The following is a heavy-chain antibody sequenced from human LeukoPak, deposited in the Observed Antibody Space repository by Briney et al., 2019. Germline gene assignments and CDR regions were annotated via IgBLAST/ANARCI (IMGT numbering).Heavy chain of an antibody. J-gene: IGHJ4*02. Sequence: PGGSLRLSCAASGFTFSSYWMHWIRQPPGKGLEWIGYIYYSGSTNYNPSLKSRVTISVDTSKNQFSLKLSSVTAADTAVYYCASTIAAAGSLSFDYWGQGTLVTVSS. V-gene: IGHV4-59*01. CDR1: GFTFSSYW. CDR2: IYYSGST. CDR3: ASTIAAAGSLSFDY. D-gene: IGHD6-13*01.